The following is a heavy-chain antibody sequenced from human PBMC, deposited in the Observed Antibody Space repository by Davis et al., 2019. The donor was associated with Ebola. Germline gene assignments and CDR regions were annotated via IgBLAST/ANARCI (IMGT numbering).Heavy chain of an antibody. D-gene: IGHD4-23*01. J-gene: IGHJ6*03. CDR2: IRYDGSNK. Sequence: PGGSLRLSCAASGFTFSSYGMHWVRQAPGKGLEWVAFIRYDGSNKYYADSVKGRFTISRDNSKNTLYLQMNSLRAEDTAVYYCAKSYGGIDYYYYYYMDVWGKGTTVTVSS. V-gene: IGHV3-30*02. CDR3: AKSYGGIDYYYYYYMDV. CDR1: GFTFSSYG.